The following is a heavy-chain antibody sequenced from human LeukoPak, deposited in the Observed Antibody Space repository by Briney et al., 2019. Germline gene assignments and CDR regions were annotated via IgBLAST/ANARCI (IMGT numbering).Heavy chain of an antibody. J-gene: IGHJ5*02. CDR2: IYTSGST. Sequence: SETLSLTCTVSGASISSGSHDWNWIRQPAGKGLEWIARIYTSGSTNYNPSLKSRVSISVDMSKNQFSLKLSSVTAADTAVYYCARDKGGFLYFGEYDPWGQGTLVTVSS. D-gene: IGHD3-10*01. V-gene: IGHV4-61*02. CDR3: ARDKGGFLYFGEYDP. CDR1: GASISSGSHD.